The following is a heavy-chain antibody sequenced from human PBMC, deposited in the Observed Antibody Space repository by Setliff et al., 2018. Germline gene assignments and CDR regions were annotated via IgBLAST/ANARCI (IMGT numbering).Heavy chain of an antibody. J-gene: IGHJ4*02. V-gene: IGHV3-23*01. CDR2: ISDTAIGI. CDR1: GFTFNTYA. CDR3: AKDVVGYSSTWPKRDYFDS. D-gene: IGHD6-13*01. Sequence: GSLRLSCAASGFTFNTYAMSWVRQPPGKGLEWVTSISDTAIGIYYTGSVRGRFTISRDNSKKILFLQMNSLRVEDTAIYYCAKDVVGYSSTWPKRDYFDSWGQGTLVTVSS.